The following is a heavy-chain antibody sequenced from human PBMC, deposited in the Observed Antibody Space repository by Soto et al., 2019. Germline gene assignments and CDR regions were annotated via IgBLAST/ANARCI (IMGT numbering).Heavy chain of an antibody. CDR1: GFTFSSYG. CDR3: ATDVGGSSP. J-gene: IGHJ5*02. V-gene: IGHV3-30*03. D-gene: IGHD1-26*01. Sequence: QVQLVESGGGVVQPGRSLRLSCAASGFTFSSYGMHWVRQAPGKGLEWVAVISYDGSNKYYADSVKGRFTISRDNSKNTLYLQMNSLRAEYTAVYYCATDVGGSSPWGQGTLVTVSS. CDR2: ISYDGSNK.